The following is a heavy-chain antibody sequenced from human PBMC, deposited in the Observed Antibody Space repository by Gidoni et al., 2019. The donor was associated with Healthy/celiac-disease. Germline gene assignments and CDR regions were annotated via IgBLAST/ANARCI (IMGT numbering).Heavy chain of an antibody. Sequence: EVQLVESGGGLVKPGGSLRLSCAASAFTFSNAWMSCVRQAPGKVLEWVGRIKSKTAGGTTDYAAPVKGRFTISRDDSKNTLYLQMNSLKTEDTAVYYCTTLSYYYGSGSYYTLLDYWGQGTLVTVSS. J-gene: IGHJ4*02. CDR1: AFTFSNAW. D-gene: IGHD3-10*01. V-gene: IGHV3-15*01. CDR3: TTLSYYYGSGSYYTLLDY. CDR2: IKSKTAGGTT.